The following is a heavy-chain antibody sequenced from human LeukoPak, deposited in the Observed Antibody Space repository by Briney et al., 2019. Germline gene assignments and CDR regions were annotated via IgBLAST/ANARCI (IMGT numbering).Heavy chain of an antibody. CDR1: GFTFNTYW. J-gene: IGHJ4*02. D-gene: IGHD3-10*01. V-gene: IGHV3-7*03. CDR3: ARDRGWLTSDD. CDR2: IKEDGSET. Sequence: GGSLRLSCAASGFTFNTYWMGRVRQAPGKGLEWLGHIKEDGSETYYVDFLKGRTTISRDNAKNSLSLQMNSLRVEDTAVYYCARDRGWLTSDDWGQGTLVTVSS.